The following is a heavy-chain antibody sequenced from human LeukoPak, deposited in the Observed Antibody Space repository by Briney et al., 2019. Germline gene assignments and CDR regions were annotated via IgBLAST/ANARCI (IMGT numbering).Heavy chain of an antibody. CDR1: GGSLSSYY. CDR2: IYDSRPT. J-gene: IGHJ4*02. Sequence: SETLSLTCTVSGGSLSSYYWGLIRQPPGKGLEWIGYIYDSRPTRYNPSLESRVTISVDTSKNQFSLKLRSVTAADTAVYYCAKRGGEAFDYWGQGNLVTVSS. V-gene: IGHV4-59*08. D-gene: IGHD3-16*01. CDR3: AKRGGEAFDY.